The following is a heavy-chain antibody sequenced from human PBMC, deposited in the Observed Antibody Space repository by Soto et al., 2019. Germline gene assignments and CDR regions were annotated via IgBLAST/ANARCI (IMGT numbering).Heavy chain of an antibody. V-gene: IGHV4-39*01. J-gene: IGHJ4*02. CDR3: GRVMIGTSRHTDSDY. CDR1: GASIRSRDYY. Sequence: SETLSLTCSVSGASIRSRDYYWGWIRQTPGKGLEWIGNIDYNGVTYYNPSLKSRVTVSKDTSKNQFSLKVASVTAADTAIYYCGRVMIGTSRHTDSDYWGQGTQVTVSS. CDR2: IDYNGVT. D-gene: IGHD2-2*01.